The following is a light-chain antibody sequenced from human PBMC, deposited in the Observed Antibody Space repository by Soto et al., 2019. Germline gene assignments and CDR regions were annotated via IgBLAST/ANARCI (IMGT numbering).Light chain of an antibody. CDR1: SSDVGGYNY. V-gene: IGLV2-14*01. Sequence: QSALTQPASVSESPGQSITISCTGTSSDVGGYNYVSWYQQYPGKAPKVMIYDVSNRPSGVSNRFSGSKSGNTASLTISGLQAEDEADYYCSSYTSSSTYVFGSGTKVTGL. J-gene: IGLJ1*01. CDR2: DVS. CDR3: SSYTSSSTYV.